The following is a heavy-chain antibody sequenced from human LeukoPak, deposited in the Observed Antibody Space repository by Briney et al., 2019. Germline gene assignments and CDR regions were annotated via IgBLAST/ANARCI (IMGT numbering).Heavy chain of an antibody. V-gene: IGHV3-30-3*01. J-gene: IGHJ4*02. CDR2: MSYDGSSK. CDR3: ARGTAVTGFDF. Sequence: GGSLRLSCAASGFTFSSFAMHWVRQAPGKGLEWLAVMSYDGSSKYYTDSVKGRFTISRDSSKNTLYLQMNNLRLEDTAVYFCARGTAVTGFDFWGQGSLVTVSS. D-gene: IGHD6-19*01. CDR1: GFTFSSFA.